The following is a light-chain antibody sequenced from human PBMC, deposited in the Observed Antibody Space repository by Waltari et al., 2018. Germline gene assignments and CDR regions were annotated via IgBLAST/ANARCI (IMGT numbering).Light chain of an antibody. CDR2: DVT. CDR3: SSHAGNNLWI. J-gene: IGLJ2*01. CDR1: SADFGGYDY. Sequence: HSALPQPPSASGSPGQSVTISCTGTSADFGGYDYVSWYQQHPGKVPKLIIYDVTKRPSGVPPRFSASKSGNSASLTVSGLQAEDEADYYCSSHAGNNLWIFGGGTKVTVL. V-gene: IGLV2-8*01.